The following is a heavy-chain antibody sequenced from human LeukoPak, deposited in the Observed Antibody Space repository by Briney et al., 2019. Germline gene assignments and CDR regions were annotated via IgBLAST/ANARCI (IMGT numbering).Heavy chain of an antibody. CDR2: INAGNGDT. V-gene: IGHV1-3*01. D-gene: IGHD3-22*01. Sequence: ASVKVSCKASGYTYTSYAIQWVRQAPGQRLEWMGWINAGNGDTKYSQRFQGRVTITRDTSASTAYMELSSLRSEDTAVYYCARDPRSGYHDSWGQGTLVTVSS. J-gene: IGHJ5*01. CDR1: GYTYTSYA. CDR3: ARDPRSGYHDS.